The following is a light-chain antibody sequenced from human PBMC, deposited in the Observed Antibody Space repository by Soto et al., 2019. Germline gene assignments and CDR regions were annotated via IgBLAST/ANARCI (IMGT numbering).Light chain of an antibody. V-gene: IGKV3-15*01. CDR2: GAS. CDR1: QSVSSN. J-gene: IGKJ5*01. Sequence: EIVMTQSPATLSVSPGERATLPCRASQSVSSNLAWYQQKPGQAPRLXXYGASTRATGIPARFSGSGSGTEFTLTISSLQSEDFAAYYCQQYNNWPPITFGQGTRLEI. CDR3: QQYNNWPPIT.